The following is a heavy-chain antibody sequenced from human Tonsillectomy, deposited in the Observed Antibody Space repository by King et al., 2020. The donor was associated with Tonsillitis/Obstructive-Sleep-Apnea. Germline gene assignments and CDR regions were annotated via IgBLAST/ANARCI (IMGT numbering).Heavy chain of an antibody. V-gene: IGHV2-5*02. CDR2: LYWDDAK. CDR1: GFSLSTSGVG. CDR3: ARASERVDAFDI. J-gene: IGHJ3*02. Sequence: TLKESGPTLVKPTQTLTLTCSFSGFSLSTSGVGVAWIRQPPGEALEYLALLYWDDAKRYSPSLKSRLTLTKDTSRNQVVLTLTNMDPVDTATYYCARASERVDAFDIWGQGTMVTVSS.